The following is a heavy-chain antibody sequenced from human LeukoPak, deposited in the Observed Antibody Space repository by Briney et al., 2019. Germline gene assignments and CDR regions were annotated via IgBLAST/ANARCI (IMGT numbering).Heavy chain of an antibody. V-gene: IGHV3-64D*06. CDR1: GFNFSSYG. J-gene: IGHJ4*02. CDR3: LKEYGEAAYFDF. CDR2: ISANGIYT. D-gene: IGHD4/OR15-4a*01. Sequence: PGGSLRLSCLGSGFNFSSYGMHWVRQAPGKGREYVASISANGIYTNHADSVRHKFTISRDNSNNRLNLQMDSLRHEDTAVYYCLKEYGEAAYFDFWGQGTLVTVSS.